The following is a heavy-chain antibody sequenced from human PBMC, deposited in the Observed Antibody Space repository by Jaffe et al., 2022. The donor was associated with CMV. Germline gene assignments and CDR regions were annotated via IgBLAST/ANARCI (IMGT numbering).Heavy chain of an antibody. CDR1: GGSISSSSYY. Sequence: QLQLQESGPGLVKPSETLSLTCTVSGGSISSSSYYWGWIRQPPGKGLEWIGSIYYSGSTYYNPSLKSRVTISVDTSKNQFSLKLSSVTAADTAVYYCARPQRGATVTTIWYFDLWGRGTLVTVSS. V-gene: IGHV4-39*01. D-gene: IGHD4-17*01. J-gene: IGHJ2*01. CDR3: ARPQRGATVTTIWYFDL. CDR2: IYYSGST.